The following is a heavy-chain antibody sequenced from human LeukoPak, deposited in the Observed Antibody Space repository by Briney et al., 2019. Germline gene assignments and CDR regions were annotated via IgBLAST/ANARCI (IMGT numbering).Heavy chain of an antibody. CDR1: GGSISSYY. J-gene: IGHJ2*01. CDR2: IYYSGST. Sequence: SETLSLTCTVSGGSISSYYWSWIRQPPGKGLEWMGYIYYSGSTNYNPSLKSRVTISVDTSKTQFSLKLSSVTAADTAVYYCARQGGGFWYFDLWGRGTLVTVSS. D-gene: IGHD6-25*01. CDR3: ARQGGGFWYFDL. V-gene: IGHV4-59*08.